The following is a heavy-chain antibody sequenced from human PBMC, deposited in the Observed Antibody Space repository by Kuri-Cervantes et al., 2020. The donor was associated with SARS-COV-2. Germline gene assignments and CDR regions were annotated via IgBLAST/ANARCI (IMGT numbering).Heavy chain of an antibody. CDR3: ARGVVGYCTNGVCYRPYYYGMDV. CDR2: INHSGST. V-gene: IGHV4-34*01. J-gene: IGHJ6*02. Sequence: SETLSLTCAVYGGSFSGYYWSWIRQPPGKGLERIGEINHSGSTNYNPSLKSRVTISVDTSRNQFSLKLSSVTAADTAVYYCARGVVGYCTNGVCYRPYYYGMDVWGQGTTVTVSS. CDR1: GGSFSGYY. D-gene: IGHD2-8*01.